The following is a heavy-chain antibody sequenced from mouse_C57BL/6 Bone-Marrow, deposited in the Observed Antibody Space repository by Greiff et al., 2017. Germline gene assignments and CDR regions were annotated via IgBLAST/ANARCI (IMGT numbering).Heavy chain of an antibody. CDR1: GYTFTDYY. CDR2: IYPGSGNT. J-gene: IGHJ2*01. V-gene: IGHV1-76*01. D-gene: IGHD1-1*01. Sequence: QVQLKQSGAELVRPGASVKLSCKASGYTFTDYYINWVKQRPGQGLEWIARIYPGSGNTYYNAKFKGKATLTAEKSSSTAYMQLSSLTSEDSAVYFCAREITTVVVDYWGQGTTLTVSS. CDR3: AREITTVVVDY.